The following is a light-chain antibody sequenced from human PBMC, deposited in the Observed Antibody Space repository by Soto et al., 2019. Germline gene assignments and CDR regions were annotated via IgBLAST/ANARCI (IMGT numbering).Light chain of an antibody. CDR3: NSYASSGTLV. CDR1: SSDVGGYNY. Sequence: QSVLTQPASVSGSPGQSITLSCTGTSSDVGGYNYVSWYHQHPGKAPKLMIYEVSNRPSGVSNRFSGSKSGNTASLTISGLQAEDEADYYCNSYASSGTLVFGTGTKVTVL. J-gene: IGLJ1*01. CDR2: EVS. V-gene: IGLV2-14*01.